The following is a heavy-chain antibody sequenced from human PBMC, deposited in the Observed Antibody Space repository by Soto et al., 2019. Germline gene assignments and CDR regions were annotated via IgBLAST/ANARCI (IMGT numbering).Heavy chain of an antibody. CDR2: IVPLPGTT. V-gene: IGHV1-69*01. D-gene: IGHD6-19*01. J-gene: IGHJ3*01. CDR3: ASGVGGLGGSSGWPDYAFDV. Sequence: QVQLVQSGAAVRKPGSSVKVPCKASGGTFTKYAITWVRQAPRQGLEWMGGIVPLPGTTNYAQKFRGRVTISADESTSTAYLELSSLRSEDTAVYYCASGVGGLGGSSGWPDYAFDVWGQGTMVIVSS. CDR1: GGTFTKYA.